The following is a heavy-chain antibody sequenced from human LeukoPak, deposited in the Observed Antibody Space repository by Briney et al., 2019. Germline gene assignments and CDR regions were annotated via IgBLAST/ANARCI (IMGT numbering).Heavy chain of an antibody. Sequence: PSETLSLTCTVSGGSISSYYWSWIRQPPGKGLEWIGYIYYSGSTNYNPSLKSRVTISVDTSKNQFSLKLSSVTAADTAVYYCARDTSSSWFHWFDPWGQGTLVTVSS. CDR2: IYYSGST. CDR3: ARDTSSSWFHWFDP. CDR1: GGSISSYY. J-gene: IGHJ5*02. V-gene: IGHV4-59*01. D-gene: IGHD6-13*01.